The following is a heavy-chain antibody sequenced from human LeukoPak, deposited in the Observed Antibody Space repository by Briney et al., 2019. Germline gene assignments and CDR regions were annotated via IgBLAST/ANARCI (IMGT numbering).Heavy chain of an antibody. D-gene: IGHD1-26*01. J-gene: IGHJ4*02. CDR1: GGSISSSSYY. Sequence: SETLSLTCTVSGGSISSSSYYWGWIRQPPGKGLEWIGSIYYSGSTYYNPSLKSRVTISVDTSKNQFSLKLSSVTAADTAVYYCARDKSGSFDYWGQGTLVTVSS. V-gene: IGHV4-39*07. CDR3: ARDKSGSFDY. CDR2: IYYSGST.